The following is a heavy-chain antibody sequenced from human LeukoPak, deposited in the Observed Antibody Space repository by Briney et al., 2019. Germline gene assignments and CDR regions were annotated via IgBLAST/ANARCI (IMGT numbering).Heavy chain of an antibody. V-gene: IGHV4-4*07. J-gene: IGHJ3*02. CDR3: ARDGVVASRAFDI. CDR2: IYSSGNT. D-gene: IGHD2-15*01. CDR1: GGSISSYY. Sequence: SETLSLTCNVSGGSISSYYWTWIRQPAGRGLERIGRIYSSGNTNYNPSLKSRVTMSVDTSKKQFSLKLTSVTAADTAVYYCARDGVVASRAFDIWGQGTMVTVSS.